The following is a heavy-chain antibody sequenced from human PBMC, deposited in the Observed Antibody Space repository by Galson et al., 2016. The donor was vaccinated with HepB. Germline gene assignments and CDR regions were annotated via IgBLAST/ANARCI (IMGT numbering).Heavy chain of an antibody. V-gene: IGHV3-11*01. J-gene: IGHJ4*02. CDR3: AKAGGSGWGKDFFDF. CDR2: ISSSGSTI. Sequence: SLRLSCAASGFTFSDYYMSWVRQAPGKGLEWLSYISSSGSTIFYADSVKGRFTFSRDNSKNTVYVQMNSLRAGDTALYYCAKAGGSGWGKDFFDFWGQGTLGTVSS. D-gene: IGHD6-19*01. CDR1: GFTFSDYY.